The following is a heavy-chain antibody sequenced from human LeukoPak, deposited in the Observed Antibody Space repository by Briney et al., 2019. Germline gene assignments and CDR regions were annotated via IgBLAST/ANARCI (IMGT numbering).Heavy chain of an antibody. V-gene: IGHV1-2*06. CDR2: INPNSGGT. Sequence: ASVKVSCKASGYTFTGYYMHWVRQAPGQGLEWMGRINPNSGGTNYAQKFQGRVTMTRDTSISTAYMELSRLRSDDTAVYYCARSLSYISSWSSDYWGQGTLVTVSS. CDR3: ARSLSYISSWSSDY. J-gene: IGHJ4*02. D-gene: IGHD6-13*01. CDR1: GYTFTGYY.